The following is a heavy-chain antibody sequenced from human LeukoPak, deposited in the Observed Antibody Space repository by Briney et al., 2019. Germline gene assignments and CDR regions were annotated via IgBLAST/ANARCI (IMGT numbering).Heavy chain of an antibody. CDR1: GFTFSSYS. CDR2: IKQDGSEK. V-gene: IGHV3-7*01. D-gene: IGHD3-9*01. Sequence: GGSLRLSCAASGFTFSSYSMNWVRQAPGKGLEWVANIKQDGSEKYYVDSVKGRFTISRDNAKNSLYLQMNSLRAEDTAVYYCARDPDFDWLAMDVWGKGTTVTISS. J-gene: IGHJ6*03. CDR3: ARDPDFDWLAMDV.